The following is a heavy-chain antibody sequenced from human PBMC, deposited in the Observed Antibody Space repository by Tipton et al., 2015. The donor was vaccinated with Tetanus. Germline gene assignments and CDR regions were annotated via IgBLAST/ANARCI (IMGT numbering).Heavy chain of an antibody. V-gene: IGHV4-39*01. CDR1: GGSISSFNYY. Sequence: TLSLTCTVSGGSISSFNYYWGWIRQPPGKGLEWIGSIYYSGTTYSNPSLGSRVTMSVDTSKIQFSLKLSSVTAADTAVYYCARGPMVRGVTRFDYWGQGTLVTVSS. CDR3: ARGPMVRGVTRFDY. J-gene: IGHJ4*02. CDR2: IYYSGTT. D-gene: IGHD3-10*01.